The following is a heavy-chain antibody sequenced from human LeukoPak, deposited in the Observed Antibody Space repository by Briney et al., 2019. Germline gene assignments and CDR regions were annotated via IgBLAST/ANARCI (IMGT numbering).Heavy chain of an antibody. CDR3: ARDRDIVVNGMDV. D-gene: IGHD2-2*01. Sequence: GGSLRLSCAASGFTFDDYAMHWVRQAPGKGLEWVSGISWNSGSIGYADSVKGRFTISRDNAKNSLYLQMNSLRAEDTALYYCARDRDIVVNGMDVWGQGTTVTVSS. CDR1: GFTFDDYA. V-gene: IGHV3-9*01. CDR2: ISWNSGSI. J-gene: IGHJ6*02.